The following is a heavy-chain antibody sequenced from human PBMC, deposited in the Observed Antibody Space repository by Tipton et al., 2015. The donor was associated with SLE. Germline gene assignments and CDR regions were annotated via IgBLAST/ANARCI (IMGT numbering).Heavy chain of an antibody. V-gene: IGHV4-59*12. CDR1: GGSISDYY. Sequence: GLVKPSETLSLTCSVSGGSISDYYWSWIRQAPGKGPEWIGHMSDSGKSNYNPSLKSRVTISVDTSRSQISLRLNSVTAADTAVYYCATRRSRWLQLGYFDLWGRGTLVTVSS. CDR2: MSDSGKS. D-gene: IGHD5-24*01. J-gene: IGHJ2*01. CDR3: ATRRSRWLQLGYFDL.